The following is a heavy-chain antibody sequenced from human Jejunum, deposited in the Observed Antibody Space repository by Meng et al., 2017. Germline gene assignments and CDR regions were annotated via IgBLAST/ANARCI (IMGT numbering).Heavy chain of an antibody. V-gene: IGHV4-4*02. Sequence: QVQLRGQGPGLVNPSGTLPLTCAVSGGSISSTNWCSWGRQPPGKGPEWIGDVFHTGSSNYSPSLRSRVTISVDKSKNQFSLNLSSVTAADTAVYFCARRGGAYSTGHFPHFDDWGQGTLVTVSS. CDR2: VFHTGSS. CDR3: ARRGGAYSTGHFPHFDD. J-gene: IGHJ4*02. D-gene: IGHD6-19*01. CDR1: GGSISSTNW.